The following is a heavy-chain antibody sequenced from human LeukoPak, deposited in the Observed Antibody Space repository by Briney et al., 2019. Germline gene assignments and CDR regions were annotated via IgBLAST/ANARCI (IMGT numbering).Heavy chain of an antibody. CDR2: IYYSGST. D-gene: IGHD3-22*01. V-gene: IGHV4-39*02. J-gene: IGHJ4*02. CDR3: ARGEGYYDSSGYFPIDF. CDR1: GGSISSSSYY. Sequence: SETLSLTCTVAGGSISSSSYYWGWIREPPGKGLQWIGSIYYSGSTYYTPSLKSRVTISVDTSKNHVSLKLSSVTAADTAVYYCARGEGYYDSSGYFPIDFWGQGTVVTVSS.